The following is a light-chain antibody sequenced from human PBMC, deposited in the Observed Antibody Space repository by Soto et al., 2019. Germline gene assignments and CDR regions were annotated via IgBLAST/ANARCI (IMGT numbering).Light chain of an antibody. CDR2: GAS. CDR3: QQYNIWPPYT. CDR1: QRISSN. Sequence: EIVMTQSPATLSVSPGERATLYCKASQRISSNLAWYQQKPAQPPRLLIYGASTRATGIPARFSGSGSGTEVTLPNSGLQSEDFALYYCQQYNIWPPYTFGQGTKLEIK. V-gene: IGKV3-15*01. J-gene: IGKJ2*01.